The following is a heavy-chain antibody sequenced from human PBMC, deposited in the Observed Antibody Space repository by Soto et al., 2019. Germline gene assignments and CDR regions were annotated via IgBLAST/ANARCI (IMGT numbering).Heavy chain of an antibody. V-gene: IGHV3-66*01. CDR2: IYSAGNT. Sequence: GGSLRRSCAASGFTVSSNYMSCVRQAPGKGLEWISIIYSAGNTYYADSVKGRFTISRDNSKNTLYLQMNSLGAEDTAVYYCARDFVVGGPTINYYYGMDVWGQGTTVTVSS. CDR1: GFTVSSNY. D-gene: IGHD1-26*01. J-gene: IGHJ6*02. CDR3: ARDFVVGGPTINYYYGMDV.